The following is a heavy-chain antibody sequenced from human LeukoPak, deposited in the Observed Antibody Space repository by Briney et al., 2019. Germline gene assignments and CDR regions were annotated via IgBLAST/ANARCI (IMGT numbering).Heavy chain of an antibody. Sequence: PGGSLRLSCTASGFTFGDYAMSWFRQAPGEGLEWVGFIRSKAHGGPTEYAASVKGRFTISRDDSKSIAYLQMDSLKTEDTAVYYCTRAGRYCSGGSCYSFYWGQGTLVTVSS. J-gene: IGHJ4*02. CDR1: GFTFGDYA. CDR2: IRSKAHGGPT. V-gene: IGHV3-49*03. D-gene: IGHD2-15*01. CDR3: TRAGRYCSGGSCYSFY.